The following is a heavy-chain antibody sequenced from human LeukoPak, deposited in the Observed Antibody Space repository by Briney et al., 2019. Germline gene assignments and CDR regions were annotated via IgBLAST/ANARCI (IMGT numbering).Heavy chain of an antibody. CDR1: GFTFDDYG. V-gene: IGHV3-20*01. CDR3: ARVSQGSSSSSEYYYYYMDV. CDR2: INWNGGST. J-gene: IGHJ6*03. Sequence: GGSLRLSCAASGFTFDDYGMSWVRQPPGKGLEWVSGINWNGGSTAYADSVKGRFTISRGNAKNSLYLQMNSLRAEDTALYDCARVSQGSSSSSEYYYYYMDVWGKGTTVTVSS. D-gene: IGHD6-6*01.